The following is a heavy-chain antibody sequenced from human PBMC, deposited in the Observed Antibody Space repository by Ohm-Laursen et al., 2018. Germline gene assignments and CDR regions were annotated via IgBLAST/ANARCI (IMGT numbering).Heavy chain of an antibody. V-gene: IGHV4-59*12. Sequence: TLSLTCIVSGGSISPYYWSWFRLPPGKGLEWIGYIYYSGSTNYNPSLKSRVTFSLDTSGNQFSLKLSSVTAADTAVYYCAGRGYWGQGTLVTVSS. CDR3: AGRGY. J-gene: IGHJ4*02. CDR1: GGSISPYY. CDR2: IYYSGST.